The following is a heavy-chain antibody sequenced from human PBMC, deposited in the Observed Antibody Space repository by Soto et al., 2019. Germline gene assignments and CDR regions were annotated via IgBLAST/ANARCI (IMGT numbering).Heavy chain of an antibody. D-gene: IGHD5-18*01. CDR3: ARDIYSYGSVGTPDI. CDR1: GFSFSSQA. Sequence: QEQLMESGGGVVQPGRSLRLSCVASGFSFSSQAMHWVRQAPGKGLGWVAAISNDGNRQLYADSVKDRFTISRDNSRNTLDLQMNNLRTEDTGVYFCARDIYSYGSVGTPDIWGQGTMVTVSS. CDR2: ISNDGNRQ. V-gene: IGHV3-30-3*01. J-gene: IGHJ3*02.